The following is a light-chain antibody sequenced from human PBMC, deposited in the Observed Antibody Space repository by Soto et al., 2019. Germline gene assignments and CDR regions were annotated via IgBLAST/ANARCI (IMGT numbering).Light chain of an antibody. CDR1: QGIGSY. J-gene: IGKJ4*01. CDR3: QQISTYPST. CDR2: AAS. V-gene: IGKV1-9*01. Sequence: IQLTQSPSSLSASVGDRVTITCQASQGIGSYLAWYQQKPGEAPKLLIFAASTLQSGVPSRFRGSGSGTDFTLTISSLQAEDFETYYCQQISTYPSTLGGGTKVDIK.